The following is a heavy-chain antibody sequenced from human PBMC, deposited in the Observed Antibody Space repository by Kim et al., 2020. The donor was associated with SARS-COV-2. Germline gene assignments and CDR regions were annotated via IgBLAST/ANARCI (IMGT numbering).Heavy chain of an antibody. CDR1: GGSISSYY. CDR3: ARDPGYNYGYRGLDY. J-gene: IGHJ4*02. Sequence: SETLSLTCTVSGGSISSYYWSWIRQPPGKGLEWIGYIYYSGSTNYNPSLKSRVTISVDTSKNQFSLKLSSVTAADTAVYYCARDPGYNYGYRGLDYWGQGTLVTVSS. CDR2: IYYSGST. D-gene: IGHD5-18*01. V-gene: IGHV4-59*01.